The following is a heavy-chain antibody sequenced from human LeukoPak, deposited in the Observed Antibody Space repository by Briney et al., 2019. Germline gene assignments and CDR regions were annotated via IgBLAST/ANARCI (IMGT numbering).Heavy chain of an antibody. D-gene: IGHD5-12*01. V-gene: IGHV5-51*01. J-gene: IGHJ4*02. Sequence: KNGESLKISCQGSGYSFTSYWIAWVRQMPGKGLERRGIIYPGDSDTRYSPSFQGQVTISADKSISTAYLQWSSLKASDTAMYYCARLYSDFDFRGDYWGQGTLVTVSS. CDR3: ARLYSDFDFRGDY. CDR2: IYPGDSDT. CDR1: GYSFTSYW.